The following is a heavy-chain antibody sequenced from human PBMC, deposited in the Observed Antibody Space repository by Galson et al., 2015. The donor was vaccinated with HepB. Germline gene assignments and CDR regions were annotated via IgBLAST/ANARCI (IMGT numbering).Heavy chain of an antibody. CDR3: ARVAEMATVAYFDY. J-gene: IGHJ4*02. CDR2: ISSSSSYI. V-gene: IGHV3-21*01. D-gene: IGHD5-24*01. Sequence: SLRLSCAASGFTFSSYGMHWVRQAPGKGLEWVSSISSSSSYIYYTDSVKGRFTISRDNAKNSLYLQMNSLRAEDTAVYYCARVAEMATVAYFDYWGQGTLVAVSS. CDR1: GFTFSSYG.